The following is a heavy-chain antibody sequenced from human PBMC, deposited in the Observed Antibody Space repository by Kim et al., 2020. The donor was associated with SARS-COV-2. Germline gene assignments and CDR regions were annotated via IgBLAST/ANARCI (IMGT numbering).Heavy chain of an antibody. J-gene: IGHJ4*02. CDR2: ISGSGGST. V-gene: IGHV3-23*01. CDR3: AKAPYANIAVAGSY. Sequence: GGSLRLSCAASGFTFSSYAMSWVRQAPGKGLEWVSAISGSGGSTYYADSVKGRFTISRDNSKNTLYLQMNSLRAEDTAVYYCAKAPYANIAVAGSYWGQGTLVTVSS. CDR1: GFTFSSYA. D-gene: IGHD6-19*01.